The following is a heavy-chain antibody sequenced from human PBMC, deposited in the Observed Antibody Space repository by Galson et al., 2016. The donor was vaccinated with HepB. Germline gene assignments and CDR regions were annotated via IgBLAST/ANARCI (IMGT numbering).Heavy chain of an antibody. CDR1: GFTFDDYP. CDR2: ITWDGGNS. J-gene: IGHJ4*02. CDR3: AKEYMVQGVSFDH. Sequence: SLRLSCAASGFTFDDYPMHWIRQAPGKGLEWVSLITWDGGNSYYADSVKGRFTISRDNSKNSLYLQMDNLRPEDTALYYCAKEYMVQGVSFDHWARGPWSPSPQ. V-gene: IGHV3-43*01. D-gene: IGHD3-10*01.